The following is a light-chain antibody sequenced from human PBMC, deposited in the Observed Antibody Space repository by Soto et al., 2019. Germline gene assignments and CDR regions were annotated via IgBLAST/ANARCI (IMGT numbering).Light chain of an antibody. J-gene: IGKJ1*01. CDR3: QHYNSYSEA. V-gene: IGKV1-17*01. Sequence: DIQMTQSPSSLSASLGDRVTITCRASQAIRNDLGWYQQKVGEAPKCLIYGASALQSGVPPRFSGSGSGTEFTLTISSLQPDDFATYYCQHYNSYSEAFGQGTKVDIK. CDR1: QAIRND. CDR2: GAS.